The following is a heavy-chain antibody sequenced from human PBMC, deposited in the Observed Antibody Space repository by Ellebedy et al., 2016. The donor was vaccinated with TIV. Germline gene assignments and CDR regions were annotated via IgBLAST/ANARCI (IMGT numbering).Heavy chain of an antibody. Sequence: SETLSLTCTVSGGSISGYYWSWIRQPAGKGLEWIGRIYTSGSTNYNPSLKSRVTMSVDTSKNQFSLKLSSVTAADTAVYYCAREDIVATIRGVSYFDYWGQGTLVTVSS. CDR3: AREDIVATIRGVSYFDY. V-gene: IGHV4-4*07. CDR2: IYTSGST. CDR1: GGSISGYY. D-gene: IGHD5-12*01. J-gene: IGHJ4*02.